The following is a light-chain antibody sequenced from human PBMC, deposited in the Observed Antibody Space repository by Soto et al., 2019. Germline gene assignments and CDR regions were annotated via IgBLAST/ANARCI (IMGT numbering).Light chain of an antibody. CDR1: SGDVGGYDY. CDR3: SSYTSKSSLI. Sequence: QSALTQPASVSGSPGQSISISCTGTSGDVGGYDYVSWYQQHPDRAPKLMIYEVRNRPSGISFRFSGSKSGNTASLTISGLQAEDEADYYCSSYTSKSSLIFGGGTKLTVL. CDR2: EVR. V-gene: IGLV2-14*01. J-gene: IGLJ2*01.